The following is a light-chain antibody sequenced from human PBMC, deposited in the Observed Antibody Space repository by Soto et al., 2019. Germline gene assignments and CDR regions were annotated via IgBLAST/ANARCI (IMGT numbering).Light chain of an antibody. CDR1: QTVSSN. Sequence: EIVMTQSPATLSVSPGERATLSCRASQTVSSNLAWYQQKPGQSPRLLIYYASTRAAGIPARFSGSGSGTEFTLTISSLQYEDFAVYYCQSYNYWPRTFGQGNKVEIQ. V-gene: IGKV3-15*01. CDR2: YAS. CDR3: QSYNYWPRT. J-gene: IGKJ1*01.